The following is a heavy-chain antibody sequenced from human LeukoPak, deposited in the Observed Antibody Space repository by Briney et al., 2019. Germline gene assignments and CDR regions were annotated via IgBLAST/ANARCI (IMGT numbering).Heavy chain of an antibody. CDR3: AKDEDYGDYVLSY. D-gene: IGHD4-17*01. Sequence: GGSLRLSCAASGFTFSDYGMHWVRQAPGKGLKWVAVISYDGSNKYSADSVKGRFTISRDNSKNTLYLQMNSLRAEDTAVYYCAKDEDYGDYVLSYWGQGTLVTVSS. CDR2: ISYDGSNK. J-gene: IGHJ4*02. CDR1: GFTFSDYG. V-gene: IGHV3-30*18.